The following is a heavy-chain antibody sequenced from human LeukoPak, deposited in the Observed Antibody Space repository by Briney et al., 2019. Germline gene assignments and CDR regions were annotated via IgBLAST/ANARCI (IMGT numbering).Heavy chain of an antibody. CDR2: MNPNSGNT. D-gene: IGHD6-13*01. Sequence: ASVKVSCKASGYTFTSYDINWVRQATGQGLEWMGWMNPNSGNTGYAQKFQGRVTMTRNTSISTAYMELSSLRSEDTAVYYCARGGPRIAAAGTVNRYWGQGTLVTVSS. V-gene: IGHV1-8*01. CDR1: GYTFTSYD. CDR3: ARGGPRIAAAGTVNRY. J-gene: IGHJ4*02.